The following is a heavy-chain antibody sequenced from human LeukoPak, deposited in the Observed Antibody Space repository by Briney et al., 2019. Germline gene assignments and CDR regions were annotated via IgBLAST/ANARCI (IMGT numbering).Heavy chain of an antibody. CDR1: GASISSNSYY. J-gene: IGHJ4*02. Sequence: PSETLSLTCTVSGASISSNSYYWGWIRQPPGRGLEWIGSIYYSGSTYYNPSLKSRVTISVDTSKNQFSLKLSSVTAADTAVYYCARGDDYGDPIDYWGQGTLVTVSS. D-gene: IGHD4-17*01. V-gene: IGHV4-39*01. CDR2: IYYSGST. CDR3: ARGDDYGDPIDY.